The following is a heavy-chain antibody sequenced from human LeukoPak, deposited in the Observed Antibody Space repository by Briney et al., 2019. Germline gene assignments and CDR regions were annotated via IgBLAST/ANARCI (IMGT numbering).Heavy chain of an antibody. Sequence: SETLSLTCAVYGGSFSGYYWSWIRQPPGKGLEWIGEIDHSGSTNYNPSLKSRVTISVDTSKNQFSLKLSSVTAADTAVYYCASYCSGGSCYSNYFDYWGQGTLVTVS. J-gene: IGHJ4*02. CDR1: GGSFSGYY. CDR3: ASYCSGGSCYSNYFDY. D-gene: IGHD2-15*01. V-gene: IGHV4-34*01. CDR2: IDHSGST.